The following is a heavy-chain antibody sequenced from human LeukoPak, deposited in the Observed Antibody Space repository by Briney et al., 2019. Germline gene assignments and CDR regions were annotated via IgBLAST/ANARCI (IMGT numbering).Heavy chain of an antibody. CDR2: ISSSGSTI. Sequence: GGSLRLSCAASGFTFSSYEMNWVRQAPGKGLEWVSYISSSGSTIYYADSVKGRFTISRDNSKNTLYLQMNSLRAEDTAVYYCAKVDGVGDLREIDAFDIWGQGTMVTVSS. J-gene: IGHJ3*02. CDR3: AKVDGVGDLREIDAFDI. D-gene: IGHD3-10*01. CDR1: GFTFSSYE. V-gene: IGHV3-48*03.